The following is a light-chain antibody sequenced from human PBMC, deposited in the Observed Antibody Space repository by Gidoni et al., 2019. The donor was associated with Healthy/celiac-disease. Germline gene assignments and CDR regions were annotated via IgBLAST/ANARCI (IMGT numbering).Light chain of an antibody. CDR1: QSVSSY. J-gene: IGKJ5*01. V-gene: IGKV3-11*01. CDR2: DAF. Sequence: EIVLTQSPATLSLSPGEGATLSCRASQSVSSYLAWYQQKPGQAPRLLIYDAFDSASGIPARFSGSGSGTDFTLTISSLEPEAFAVYYCQQRSNWPPPITFXXXTRLEIK. CDR3: QQRSNWPPPIT.